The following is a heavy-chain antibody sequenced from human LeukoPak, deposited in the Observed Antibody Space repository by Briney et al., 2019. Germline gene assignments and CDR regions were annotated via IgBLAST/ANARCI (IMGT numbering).Heavy chain of an antibody. Sequence: GGSLRLSCAASGFTFSRYGMHWVRQAPGKGLEWVAVIWHDGSKKNYADSVKGRFTISRDNSKNTLNLQMTSLRAEDTAVYYCARVSEDYSSGWYEEYFQYWGQGTLVTVSS. CDR3: ARVSEDYSSGWYEEYFQY. V-gene: IGHV3-33*01. D-gene: IGHD6-19*01. CDR1: GFTFSRYG. J-gene: IGHJ1*01. CDR2: IWHDGSKK.